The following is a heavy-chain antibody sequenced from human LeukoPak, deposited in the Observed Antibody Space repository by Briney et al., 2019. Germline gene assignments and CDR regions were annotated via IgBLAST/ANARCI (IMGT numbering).Heavy chain of an antibody. Sequence: PSETLSLTYTVCNYSISSGYYWGWIRQPPGKGLEWIGSIDHSGSTYYNPSLKSRVTISVDTSKNQFSLKLTSVTAADTAVYYCARGGKWLYYFDYWGQGTLVTVSS. CDR2: IDHSGST. V-gene: IGHV4-38-2*02. J-gene: IGHJ4*02. D-gene: IGHD6-19*01. CDR3: ARGGKWLYYFDY. CDR1: NYSISSGYY.